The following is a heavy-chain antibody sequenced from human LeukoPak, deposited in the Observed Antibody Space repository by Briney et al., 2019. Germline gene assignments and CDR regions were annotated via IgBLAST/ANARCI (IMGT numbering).Heavy chain of an antibody. CDR3: ATDDTGHDWGH. D-gene: IGHD5-12*01. V-gene: IGHV3-15*01. CDR2: IKSKRDGETT. CDR1: GFSFSNAW. J-gene: IGHJ4*02. Sequence: PGGSLRLSCAASGFSFSNAWMSWVRQAPGKGLEWVGRIKSKRDGETTDYAAPAKGRFTISRDDSKNTLYLQMNSLKTEDTAVYSCATDDTGHDWGHWGQGTPVTVSS.